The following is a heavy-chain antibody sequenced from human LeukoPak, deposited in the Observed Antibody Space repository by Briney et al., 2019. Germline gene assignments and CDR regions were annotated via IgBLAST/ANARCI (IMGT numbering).Heavy chain of an antibody. J-gene: IGHJ4*02. CDR3: ARLDITFGGGIVNAGSNY. D-gene: IGHD3-16*02. CDR1: GYTFSSYA. V-gene: IGHV1-18*01. Sequence: ASVKVSCKASGYTFSSYAINWVRQAPGQGLEWMGWISGYNGNTNYAQKFQGGVTMTTDTSTNTAYMEVKSLRSDDTAVYYCARLDITFGGGIVNAGSNYWGQGTLATVSS. CDR2: ISGYNGNT.